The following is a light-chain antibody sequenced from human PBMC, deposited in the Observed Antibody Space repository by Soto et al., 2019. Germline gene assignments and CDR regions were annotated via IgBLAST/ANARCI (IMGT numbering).Light chain of an antibody. J-gene: IGKJ2*01. CDR3: QQYGKSAMFT. CDR2: GAS. V-gene: IGKV3-20*01. Sequence: EIVLTQSPGTLSLSPGDRATLSCRASQSVSSSYLAWYQQKPGQAPSLLVYGASNRATGIPDRFSGGGSGTDFTLTISRLEQEDFAVYYCQQYGKSAMFTFGQGTKLEIK. CDR1: QSVSSSY.